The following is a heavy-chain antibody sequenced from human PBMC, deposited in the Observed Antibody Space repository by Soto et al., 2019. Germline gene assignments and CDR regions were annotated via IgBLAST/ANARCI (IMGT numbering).Heavy chain of an antibody. Sequence: QVQLVQSGAEVKKPGASVKVSCKASGYTFTSYYMHWVRQAPGQGLEWMGIINPNGGSTSYAQKFQGRVTMTRDTSTSTVYMELSSLRSEDTAVYYCARGSYYYDSSGPLDYWGQGTLVTVSS. D-gene: IGHD3-22*01. CDR3: ARGSYYYDSSGPLDY. CDR1: GYTFTSYY. CDR2: INPNGGST. V-gene: IGHV1-46*01. J-gene: IGHJ4*02.